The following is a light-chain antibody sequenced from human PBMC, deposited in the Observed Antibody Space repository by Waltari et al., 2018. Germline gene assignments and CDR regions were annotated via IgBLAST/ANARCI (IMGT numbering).Light chain of an antibody. J-gene: IGKJ5*01. V-gene: IGKV1-39*01. CDR2: AGS. CDR3: QQSYSPPPIT. Sequence: DIRLTQSPSHMSASVGVRVTITCRASQDVQKYLNWYQQKPGKAPKLLIYAGSSLQSGVPSRFSGSGFGTDFTLTITSLQPEDFGSYYCQQSYSPPPITFGQGTRLEIK. CDR1: QDVQKY.